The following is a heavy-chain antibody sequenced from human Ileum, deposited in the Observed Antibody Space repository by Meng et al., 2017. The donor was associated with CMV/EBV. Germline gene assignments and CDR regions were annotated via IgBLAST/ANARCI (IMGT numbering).Heavy chain of an antibody. CDR2: ISFEGRNQ. CDR1: GFTFDDYG. V-gene: IGHV3-30*03. D-gene: IGHD3-10*01. CDR3: ARDDILLFE. J-gene: IGHJ4*02. Sequence: GESLKISCAASGFTFDDYGMSWVRQAPGKGLEWVAVISFEGRNQYYADSVKGRFTISRDNSKKTLYLQMHSLRAEDTAVYYCARDDILLFEGGQGTLVTVSS.